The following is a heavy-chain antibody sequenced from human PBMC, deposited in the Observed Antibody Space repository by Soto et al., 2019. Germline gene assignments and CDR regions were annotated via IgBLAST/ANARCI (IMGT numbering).Heavy chain of an antibody. D-gene: IGHD6-6*01. Sequence: PGGSLRLSCAASGFTFSNYAMHWVRQAPGKGLEWVSAIGTDGRTFHADSVRGRFTISRDSSKNTLYLQMNSLRAEDTAVYYCVVQSSDAFDVWGQGTMVTVSS. J-gene: IGHJ3*01. CDR1: GFTFSNYA. V-gene: IGHV3-23*01. CDR3: VVQSSDAFDV. CDR2: IGTDGRT.